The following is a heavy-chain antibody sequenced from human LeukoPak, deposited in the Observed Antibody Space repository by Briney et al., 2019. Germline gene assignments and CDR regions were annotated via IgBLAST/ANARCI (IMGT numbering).Heavy chain of an antibody. CDR2: ISGSGGST. D-gene: IGHD1-14*01. Sequence: QPGGSLRLSCAASGFTFSTYAMSWVRQAPGKGLEWVSSISGSGGSTFYADSVKGRFTISRDNSKNTLYLQMNSLRAEDTAIYNCAKRITVVARDAFDFWGQGTMVTVSS. V-gene: IGHV3-23*01. CDR1: GFTFSTYA. J-gene: IGHJ3*01. CDR3: AKRITVVARDAFDF.